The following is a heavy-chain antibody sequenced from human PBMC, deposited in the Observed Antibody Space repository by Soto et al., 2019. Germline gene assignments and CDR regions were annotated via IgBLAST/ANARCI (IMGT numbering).Heavy chain of an antibody. CDR2: VIPILGMA. D-gene: IGHD2-2*01. V-gene: IGHV1-69*02. CDR1: GGTFSSYS. CDR3: ARGGAVVVPGAVDRHNWFAP. J-gene: IGHJ5*02. Sequence: QVQLVQSGAEVKKPGSSVKVSCEASGGTFSSYSFSWVRQAPGQGLEWMGRVIPILGMANYAQKFQGRVTIPAEKSTSTVYMELSSLRSEDTAVYYCARGGAVVVPGAVDRHNWFAPWGQGTLVTVSS.